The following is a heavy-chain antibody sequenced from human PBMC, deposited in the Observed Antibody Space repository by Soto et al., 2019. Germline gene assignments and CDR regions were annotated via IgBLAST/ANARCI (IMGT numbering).Heavy chain of an antibody. CDR1: GFTVSTKY. Sequence: EVQLVESGGGLVQPGGSLRLSCAASGFTVSTKYMSWVRQAPGKGLEWVSVIYSGGSTFYADSVRGRFTISRDNSKNTMNLQMNSLRAEDTAVYYCARDPWAADYWGQGTLATVSS. J-gene: IGHJ4*02. CDR3: ARDPWAADY. V-gene: IGHV3-66*01. D-gene: IGHD3-16*01. CDR2: IYSGGST.